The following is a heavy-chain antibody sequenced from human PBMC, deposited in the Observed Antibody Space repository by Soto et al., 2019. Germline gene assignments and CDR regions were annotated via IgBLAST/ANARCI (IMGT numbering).Heavy chain of an antibody. CDR3: AREWCTSIAAAFHY. V-gene: IGHV3-48*03. J-gene: IGHJ4*02. Sequence: PGGSLRLSCAASGFTFSSFEMNWVRQAPGKGLEWVSYISNSGRIIYYADSVKGRFTISRDDAKNSLYLQMNSLRAEDTAVYYCAREWCTSIAAAFHYWGQGTLVTVCS. CDR2: ISNSGRII. CDR1: GFTFSSFE. D-gene: IGHD6-6*01.